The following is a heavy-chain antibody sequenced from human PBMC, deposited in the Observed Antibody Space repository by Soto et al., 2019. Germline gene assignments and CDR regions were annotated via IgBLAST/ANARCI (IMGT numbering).Heavy chain of an antibody. CDR1: GGSISSSSYY. V-gene: IGHV4-39*01. D-gene: IGHD6-13*01. CDR2: IYYSGST. Sequence: SETLSLTCTVSGGSISSSSYYWGWIRQPPGKGLEWIGSIYYSGSTYYNPSLKSRVTISVDTSKNQFSLKLSSVTAADTAVYYCARHRRSSSPGSYDYWGQGTLVTVSS. J-gene: IGHJ4*02. CDR3: ARHRRSSSPGSYDY.